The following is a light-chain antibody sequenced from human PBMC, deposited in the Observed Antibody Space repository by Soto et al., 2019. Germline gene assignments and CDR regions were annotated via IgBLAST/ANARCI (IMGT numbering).Light chain of an antibody. V-gene: IGKV3-20*01. Sequence: EIVLTQSPDTLALSPGERATPSCRASQSVRSNYLAWYQQKPGQAPRFLIYDASSRATGIPDRFSGSGSGTDFTLTISRLEPEDFAVYYCQQYGSSPLTFGGGTKVEIK. CDR3: QQYGSSPLT. CDR2: DAS. J-gene: IGKJ4*01. CDR1: QSVRSNY.